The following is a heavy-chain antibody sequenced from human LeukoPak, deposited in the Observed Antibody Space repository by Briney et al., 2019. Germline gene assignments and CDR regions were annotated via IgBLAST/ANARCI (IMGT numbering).Heavy chain of an antibody. Sequence: SESLSLTRPVPCDSISSDSSTWIRQPPGKGLESIAFLSYSGSTRYNASFESRVTISIDTSNNQFSMKLTSVTAADTARYYCARVGRGIHTWGSYSFDQWGQGALVTFSS. J-gene: IGHJ4*02. V-gene: IGHV4-59*01. CDR2: LSYSGST. CDR3: ARVGRGIHTWGSYSFDQ. CDR1: CDSISSDS. D-gene: IGHD3-16*01.